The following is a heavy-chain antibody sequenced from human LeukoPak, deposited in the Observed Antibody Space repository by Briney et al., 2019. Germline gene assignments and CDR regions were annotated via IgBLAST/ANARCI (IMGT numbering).Heavy chain of an antibody. CDR2: IYYSGST. D-gene: IGHD5-24*01. CDR3: TRLGRDGFNFGRYYFER. Sequence: SETLSLTCTVSGGSIRSYYWSWIRQPPGKGLEWIGYIYYSGSTNYNPSLKSRVTISVDTSKNQFSLKLSSVTAADTAVYYCTRLGRDGFNFGRYYFERWGQGTLVTVSS. CDR1: GGSIRSYY. V-gene: IGHV4-59*01. J-gene: IGHJ4*02.